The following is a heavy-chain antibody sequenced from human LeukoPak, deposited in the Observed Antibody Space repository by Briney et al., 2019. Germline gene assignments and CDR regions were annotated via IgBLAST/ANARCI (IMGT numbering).Heavy chain of an antibody. Sequence: PSETLSLTCSVSGGSISGSGYYWAWIRQPPGKGLEWIGRIYYTGSTHYNSSLKSRVTMSVDTSKNQFSLKLSSVTAADTAVYYCASPLGGFDNWGQGTLVTVSS. CDR1: GGSISGSGYY. CDR2: IYYTGST. D-gene: IGHD3-16*01. CDR3: ASPLGGFDN. V-gene: IGHV4-39*01. J-gene: IGHJ4*02.